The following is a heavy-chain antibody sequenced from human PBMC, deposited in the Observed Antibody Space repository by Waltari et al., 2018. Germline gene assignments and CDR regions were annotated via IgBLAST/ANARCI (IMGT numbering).Heavy chain of an antibody. CDR3: AREFDSSGYYYRAA. CDR2: IDPSGTT. Sequence: QVQLQESGPRLVKPSETLSLTCTVPGDSISDYYWSWIRQPAGKGLEWIGRIDPSGTTNYNPSLKSRVTMSGDTSKNQFSLRLRSVTVADTAVYYCAREFDSSGYYYRAAWGQGALVTVSS. CDR1: GDSISDYY. D-gene: IGHD3-22*01. V-gene: IGHV4-4*07. J-gene: IGHJ5*02.